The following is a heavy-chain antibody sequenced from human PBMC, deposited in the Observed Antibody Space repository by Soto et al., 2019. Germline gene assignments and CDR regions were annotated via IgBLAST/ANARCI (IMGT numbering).Heavy chain of an antibody. CDR2: ISAYNGNA. CDR1: GYIFATYG. V-gene: IGHV1-18*01. J-gene: IGHJ4*02. D-gene: IGHD1-26*01. CDR3: ARDRFPKSGGATRSSDY. Sequence: ASVKVSCKASGYIFATYGVSWVRQAPGQGLEWMGWISAYNGNANYAQKFQGRVTMTTDTSTSTAYMDLRSLTSDDTAVYYCARDRFPKSGGATRSSDYWGQGTLVTVSS.